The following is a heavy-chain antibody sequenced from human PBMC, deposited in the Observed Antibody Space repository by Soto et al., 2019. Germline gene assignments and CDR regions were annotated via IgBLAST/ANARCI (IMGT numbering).Heavy chain of an antibody. V-gene: IGHV1-69*01. CDR1: VGTFSSYA. D-gene: IGHD6-6*01. J-gene: IGHJ6*02. Sequence: QVQLVQSGAEVKKPVSSVKVSCKASVGTFSSYAISWVRQAPGQGIEWMGGIIPIFGTANYAQKFQGRVTITADESTSTPYMELSSLRSYDTAVYYCARAPSGPYRSSSGDYYYCMDVWGHGTTVTVSS. CDR3: ARAPSGPYRSSSGDYYYCMDV. CDR2: IIPIFGTA.